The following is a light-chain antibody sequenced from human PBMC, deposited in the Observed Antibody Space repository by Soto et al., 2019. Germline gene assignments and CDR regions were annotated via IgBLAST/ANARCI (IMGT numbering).Light chain of an antibody. CDR1: QAVPNN. V-gene: IGKV1-5*03. Sequence: DIHLTQSPSFLSASVGDRVTITCRPSQAVPNNMAWYQQKPGKAPKFRIYKASSLESGVPSRLSGSGSGTEFTLTISSMQPDDFATYYCQQYNSYWTFGQGTKVDIK. CDR3: QQYNSYWT. CDR2: KAS. J-gene: IGKJ1*01.